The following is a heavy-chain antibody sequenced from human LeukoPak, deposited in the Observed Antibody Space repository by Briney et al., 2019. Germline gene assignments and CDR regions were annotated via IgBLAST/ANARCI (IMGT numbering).Heavy chain of an antibody. Sequence: ASVKVSCKASGYTFTSYDINWVRQATGQGLEWMGWMNPNSGNTGYAQKFQGRVTITADKSTSTAYMELSSLRSEDTAVYYCARVASSYGLNYYYYMDVWGKGTTVTVSS. V-gene: IGHV1-8*01. CDR2: MNPNSGNT. CDR3: ARVASSYGLNYYYYMDV. D-gene: IGHD5-18*01. CDR1: GYTFTSYD. J-gene: IGHJ6*03.